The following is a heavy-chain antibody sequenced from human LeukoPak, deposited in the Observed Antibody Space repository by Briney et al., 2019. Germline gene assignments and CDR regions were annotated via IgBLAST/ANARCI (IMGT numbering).Heavy chain of an antibody. CDR1: GFTFSSYS. J-gene: IGHJ4*02. CDR3: ASKALDYLCFDS. Sequence: GGSLRLSCAASGFTFSSYSMSWVRQAPGKGLEWVSSFSSSSYYIFYADSVKGRFTISRDNAKNLLYLQMNSLRAEDTAVYYCASKALDYLCFDSWGQGTLVTVSS. D-gene: IGHD3-16*01. V-gene: IGHV3-21*01. CDR2: FSSSSYYI.